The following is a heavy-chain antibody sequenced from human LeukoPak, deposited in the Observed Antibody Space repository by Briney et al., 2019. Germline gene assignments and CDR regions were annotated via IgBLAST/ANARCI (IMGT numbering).Heavy chain of an antibody. CDR1: GFTFSSYG. CDR3: ARSTWDDSSDY. CDR2: ISYDGSNK. D-gene: IGHD3-22*01. V-gene: IGHV3-30*03. J-gene: IGHJ4*02. Sequence: PGGSLRLSCAASGFTFSSYGMHWVRQAPGKGLEWVAVISYDGSNKYYADSVKGRFTISRDNSKNTLYLQMNSLRAEDTAVYYCARSTWDDSSDYWGQGTLVTVSS.